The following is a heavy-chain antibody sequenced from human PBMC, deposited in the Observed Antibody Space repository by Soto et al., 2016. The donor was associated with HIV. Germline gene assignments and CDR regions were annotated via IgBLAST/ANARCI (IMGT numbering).Heavy chain of an antibody. D-gene: IGHD3-22*01. J-gene: IGHJ4*02. CDR1: GGSISSSNW. V-gene: IGHV4-4*02. CDR3: ARETGPDSSPFYYDSSGYYLDY. CDR2: IYHSGST. Sequence: QVQLQESGPGLVKPSGTLSLTCAVSGGSISSSNWWSWVRQPPGKGLEWIGEIYHSGSTNYNPSLKSRVTISVDKSKNQFSLRLSSVTAADTAVYYCARETGPDSSPFYYDSSGYYLDYWGQGTLVTVSS.